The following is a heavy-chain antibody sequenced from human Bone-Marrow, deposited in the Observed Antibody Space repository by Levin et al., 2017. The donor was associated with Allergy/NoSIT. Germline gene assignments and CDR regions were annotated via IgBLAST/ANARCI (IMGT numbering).Heavy chain of an antibody. CDR2: ISGSGGNT. CDR3: AGYDTSAYPSPFDY. Sequence: HSGGSLRLSCAASGFIFSNYAMNWVRQAPGKGLEWVSQISGSGGNTHYADSVKGRFTFSRDNSKNTLYLQMNSLRAEDTAVYYCAGYDTSAYPSPFDYWGQGTLVTVSS. V-gene: IGHV3-23*01. J-gene: IGHJ4*02. D-gene: IGHD3-22*01. CDR1: GFIFSNYA.